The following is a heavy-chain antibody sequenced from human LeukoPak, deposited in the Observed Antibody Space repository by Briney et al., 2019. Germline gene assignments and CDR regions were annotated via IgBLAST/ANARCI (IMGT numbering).Heavy chain of an antibody. CDR1: GFTFRSYA. J-gene: IGHJ3*01. V-gene: IGHV3-23*01. CDR3: AQGDSYYDFLLSV. Sequence: GGSLRLSCEASGFTFRSYAMTWVRQAPGKGLEWVSAISGSGAKTYYADSVKGRFTISRDNSRNTLYLHMNSLRAEDTAVYYCAQGDSYYDFLLSVWGQGTMVTVSS. D-gene: IGHD3-3*01. CDR2: ISGSGAKT.